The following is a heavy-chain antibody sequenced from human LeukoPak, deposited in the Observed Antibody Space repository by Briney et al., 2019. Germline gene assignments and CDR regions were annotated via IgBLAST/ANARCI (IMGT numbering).Heavy chain of an antibody. CDR2: IYSTGST. J-gene: IGHJ4*02. D-gene: IGHD2-2*01. V-gene: IGHV4-59*01. CDR3: ARDRRGTSCYDY. Sequence: PSETLSLTCTVSGGSISSYYWSWIRQSPGKGLEWIGYIYSTGSTNYNPSLKSRVTISVDTSKHQFSLKLNSVTAADTAVYYCARDRRGTSCYDYWGQGTLVTVSS. CDR1: GGSISSYY.